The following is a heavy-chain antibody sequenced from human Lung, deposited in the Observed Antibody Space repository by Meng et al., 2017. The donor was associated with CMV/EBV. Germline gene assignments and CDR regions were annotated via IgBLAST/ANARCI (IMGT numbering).Heavy chain of an antibody. CDR2: INWSGGST. Sequence: GESLKISCAASGFTIDDYGMSWVRQAPGKGLEWVSGINWSGGSTGYADSVKGRFTISRDNAKNSLYLQMNSLRAEDTALYHCARGDSSAYYLFDYWGQGTLVTVSS. V-gene: IGHV3-20*01. D-gene: IGHD3-22*01. J-gene: IGHJ4*02. CDR3: ARGDSSAYYLFDY. CDR1: GFTIDDYG.